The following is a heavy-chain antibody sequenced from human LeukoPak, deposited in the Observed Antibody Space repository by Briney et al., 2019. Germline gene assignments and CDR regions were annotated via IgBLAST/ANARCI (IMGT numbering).Heavy chain of an antibody. Sequence: GESLKISCKGSGYSFASYWIGWVRQMPGKGLEWMGVVYPGDSDTRYSPSFQGQVTISADKSINTAYLQWSSLKASDTAMYYCARHSSDRLFGPWGQGTLVTVSS. CDR3: ARHSSDRLFGP. CDR2: VYPGDSDT. V-gene: IGHV5-51*01. J-gene: IGHJ5*02. CDR1: GYSFASYW. D-gene: IGHD3-22*01.